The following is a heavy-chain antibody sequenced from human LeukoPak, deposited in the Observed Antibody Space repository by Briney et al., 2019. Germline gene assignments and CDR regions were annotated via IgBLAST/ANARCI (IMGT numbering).Heavy chain of an antibody. V-gene: IGHV3-23*01. Sequence: GGSLRLSCAASGFIFSDYHMSWIRQAPGKGLEWVSTVNADGGNTYYADSVKGRFTISRDNSKSTLILQMNSLRVEDTALYYCTKRVKYGGTWDHFADWGQGTLVTVSS. CDR3: TKRVKYGGTWDHFAD. CDR1: GFIFSDYH. D-gene: IGHD1-26*01. J-gene: IGHJ4*02. CDR2: VNADGGNT.